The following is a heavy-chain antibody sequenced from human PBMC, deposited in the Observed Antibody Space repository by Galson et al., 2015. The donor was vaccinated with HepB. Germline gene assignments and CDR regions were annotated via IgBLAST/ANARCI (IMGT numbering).Heavy chain of an antibody. CDR3: AADPTAAAGRVNYYYGMDV. Sequence: SVKVSCKVSGYTLTELSMHWVRQAPGKGLEWMGGFDPDDGETIYAQKFQGRVTMTEDTSTDTAYMELSSLRSEDTAVYYCAADPTAAAGRVNYYYGMDVWGQGTTVTVS. J-gene: IGHJ6*02. D-gene: IGHD6-13*01. V-gene: IGHV1-24*01. CDR2: FDPDDGET. CDR1: GYTLTELS.